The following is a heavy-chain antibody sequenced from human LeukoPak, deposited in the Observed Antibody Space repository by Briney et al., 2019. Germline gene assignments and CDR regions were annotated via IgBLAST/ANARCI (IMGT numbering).Heavy chain of an antibody. D-gene: IGHD3-10*01. CDR2: ISWNSGSI. CDR3: AKGGGPYYGSGSYYHPYYFDY. J-gene: IGHJ4*02. V-gene: IGHV3-9*01. CDR1: GFTFDDYA. Sequence: PGRSLRLSCAASGFTFDDYAMHWVRQAPGKGLEWVSGISWNSGSIGYADSVKGRFTISRDNAKNSLYLQMNSLRAEDTALYYCAKGGGPYYGSGSYYHPYYFDYWGQGTLVTVSS.